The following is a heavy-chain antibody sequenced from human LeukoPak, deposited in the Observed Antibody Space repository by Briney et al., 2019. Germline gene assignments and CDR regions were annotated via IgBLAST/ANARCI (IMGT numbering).Heavy chain of an antibody. CDR3: AKDKDTLSSGWIDY. Sequence: GGSLRLSCAASGFTFDDYAMHWVRQAPGKGLEWVSGISWNSGSIGYADSVKGRFTISRDNAKNSLYLQMNSLRAGDTALYYCAKDKDTLSSGWIDYWGQGTLVTVSS. V-gene: IGHV3-9*01. D-gene: IGHD6-19*01. CDR1: GFTFDDYA. CDR2: ISWNSGSI. J-gene: IGHJ4*02.